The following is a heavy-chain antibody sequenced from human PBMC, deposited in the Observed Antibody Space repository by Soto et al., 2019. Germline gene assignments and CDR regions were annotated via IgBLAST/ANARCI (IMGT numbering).Heavy chain of an antibody. Sequence: EGRLVESGGGLVKPAESLRLSCAASGFIFRSAWMNWVRQAPGKGLEWVGRVKSKIDDETTDYAAPVKGRFTITRDDSNSVVYLQMNSLRIEDTAVYFCTRSTGAGVGAFAYWGPGTVVTVSS. D-gene: IGHD1-26*01. CDR1: GFIFRSAW. V-gene: IGHV3-15*07. J-gene: IGHJ4*02. CDR3: TRSTGAGVGAFAY. CDR2: VKSKIDDETT.